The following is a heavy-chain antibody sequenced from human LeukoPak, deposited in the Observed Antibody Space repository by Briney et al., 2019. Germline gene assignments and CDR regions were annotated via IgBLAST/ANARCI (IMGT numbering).Heavy chain of an antibody. D-gene: IGHD3-10*01. CDR2: INSDGSSI. CDR1: GFTSSSYW. J-gene: IGHJ5*02. Sequence: EGSLRLSCAASGFTSSSYWMHWVRQAPGKGLVWVSRINSDGSSINYADSVKGRFTIFRDNAKNTLYLQMNSLRAEDAAVYYCARGRGPYGWFDPWGQGTLVTVSS. CDR3: ARGRGPYGWFDP. V-gene: IGHV3-74*01.